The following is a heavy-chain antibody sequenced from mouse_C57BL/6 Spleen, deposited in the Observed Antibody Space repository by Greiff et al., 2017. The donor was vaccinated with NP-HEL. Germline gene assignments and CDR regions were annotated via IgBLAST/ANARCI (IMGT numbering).Heavy chain of an antibody. Sequence: VQLQQPGAELVMPGASVKLSCKASGYTFTSYWMHWVKQRPGQGLEWIGEIDPSDSYTNYNQKFKGKSTLTVDKSSSTAYMQLSSLTSEDSAVYYCARSGLLPEAWFAYWGQGTLVTVSA. J-gene: IGHJ3*01. CDR3: ARSGLLPEAWFAY. CDR1: GYTFTSYW. CDR2: IDPSDSYT. D-gene: IGHD2-3*01. V-gene: IGHV1-69*01.